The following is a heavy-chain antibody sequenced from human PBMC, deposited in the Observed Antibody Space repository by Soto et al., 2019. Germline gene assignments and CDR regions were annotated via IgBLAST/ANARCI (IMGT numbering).Heavy chain of an antibody. J-gene: IGHJ4*02. D-gene: IGHD3-10*01. CDR1: GFTFSSYS. CDR3: ARDYREVYGSGTYYFDY. CDR2: ISSSSSYI. V-gene: IGHV3-21*01. Sequence: PGGALRLSCAASGFTFSSYSMNWVRQAPGKGLEWVSSISSSSSYIYYADSVKGRFTISRDNAKNSLYLQMNSLRAEDTAVYYCARDYREVYGSGTYYFDYWGQGTLVNVSS.